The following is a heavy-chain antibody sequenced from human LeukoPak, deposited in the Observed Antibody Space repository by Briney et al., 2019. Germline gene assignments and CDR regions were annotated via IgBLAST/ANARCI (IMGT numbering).Heavy chain of an antibody. CDR1: GGSISSGTYY. J-gene: IGHJ4*02. CDR3: ARSGLHDGLSNSLFDY. Sequence: PSETLSLTCTVSGGSISSGTYYWGWICQPPGKGLEWIGSINYSGSTYYNPSLRSRVTISVDTSKNQFSLKLSSVTAADTAVYYCARSGLHDGLSNSLFDYWGQGTLVAVSS. CDR2: INYSGST. V-gene: IGHV4-39*01. D-gene: IGHD1-1*01.